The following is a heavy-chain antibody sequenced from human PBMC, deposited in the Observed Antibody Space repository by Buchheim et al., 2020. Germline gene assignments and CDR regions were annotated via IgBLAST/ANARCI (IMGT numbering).Heavy chain of an antibody. CDR2: ISSSSSYI. Sequence: EVQLVESGGGLVQPAGSLRLSCAASGFTFSSYCMNWVRQAPGKGLEWVSSISSSSSYIYYADSVKGRFTISRDNAKNSLYLQMNSLRAEDTAGYYCERTLASGGGYSGYDYRPSYYYYGMDVWGQGTT. CDR1: GFTFSSYC. J-gene: IGHJ6*02. CDR3: ERTLASGGGYSGYDYRPSYYYYGMDV. V-gene: IGHV3-21*01. D-gene: IGHD5-12*01.